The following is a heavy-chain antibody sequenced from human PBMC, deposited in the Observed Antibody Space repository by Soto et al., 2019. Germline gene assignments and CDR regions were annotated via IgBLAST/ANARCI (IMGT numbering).Heavy chain of an antibody. CDR1: GGSISSGGYY. D-gene: IGHD3-22*01. CDR3: AVSSGYADWFDP. J-gene: IGHJ5*02. CDR2: IYYSGST. V-gene: IGHV4-31*03. Sequence: QVQLQESGPGLVKPSQTLSLTCTVSGGSISSGGYYWSWIRQHPGKGLEWIGYIYYSGSTYYNPSHKSRITISADTSKNQFSLKLRSVPAADTAVYYCAVSSGYADWFDPWGQGTLVTVSS.